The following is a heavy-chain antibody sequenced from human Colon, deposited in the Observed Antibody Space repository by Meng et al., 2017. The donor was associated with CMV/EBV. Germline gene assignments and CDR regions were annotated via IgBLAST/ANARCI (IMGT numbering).Heavy chain of an antibody. CDR1: GFTFSSYT. V-gene: IGHV3-21*03. D-gene: IGHD2-2*01. CDR2: ISSDSNHI. J-gene: IGHJ6*02. Sequence: GESLKISCEASGFTFSSYTIEWVRQATGQGLEWVSFISSDSNHIYYADSVKGRFTISRDNSKKSVYLHMTSVRAEDTAIYYCARLGFCSSASCQASYFYGMDVWGQGTTVTVS. CDR3: ARLGFCSSASCQASYFYGMDV.